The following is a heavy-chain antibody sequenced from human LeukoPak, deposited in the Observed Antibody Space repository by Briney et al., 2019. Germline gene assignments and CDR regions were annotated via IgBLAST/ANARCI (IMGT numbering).Heavy chain of an antibody. V-gene: IGHV4-61*02. J-gene: IGHJ5*02. CDR2: IYPSGST. Sequence: SETLSLTCTVSSGSISSGSYYWSWIRQPAGKGLEWIGRIYPSGSTNYNPSLKSRVTISVDRSKNQFSLMLRSVTAADTAVYYCARGVGSSESNWFDPWGQGTLATVSS. CDR1: SGSISSGSYY. D-gene: IGHD1-26*01. CDR3: ARGVGSSESNWFDP.